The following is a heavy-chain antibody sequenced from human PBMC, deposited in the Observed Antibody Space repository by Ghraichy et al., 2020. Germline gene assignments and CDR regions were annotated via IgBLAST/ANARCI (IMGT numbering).Heavy chain of an antibody. CDR3: GRASSSVGPTGAA. D-gene: IGHD7-27*01. CDR1: GFTLRSYW. Sequence: WGSLRLSCEVSGFTLRSYWMHWVRQAPGKGLEWVSRIDRDGSGPSYADSVKGRFTISRDNARNTLYLQMNSLRSDDTAVYYCGRASSSVGPTGAAWGQGTLVTVSS. V-gene: IGHV3-74*01. J-gene: IGHJ4*02. CDR2: IDRDGSGP.